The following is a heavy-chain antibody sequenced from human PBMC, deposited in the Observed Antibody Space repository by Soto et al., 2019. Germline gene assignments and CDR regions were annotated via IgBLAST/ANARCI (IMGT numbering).Heavy chain of an antibody. D-gene: IGHD6-19*01. CDR2: IYYSGST. Sequence: QVQLQESGPGLVKPSETLSLTCTISGGSISSYYWSWIRQPPGKGLEWIGYIYYSGSTNYNPSLTSRVTISVDTSKNQFSLKLSSVTAADTAVYYCVRSSGWSWYFDIWGRGTLVTVSS. J-gene: IGHJ2*01. CDR3: VRSSGWSWYFDI. CDR1: GGSISSYY. V-gene: IGHV4-59*01.